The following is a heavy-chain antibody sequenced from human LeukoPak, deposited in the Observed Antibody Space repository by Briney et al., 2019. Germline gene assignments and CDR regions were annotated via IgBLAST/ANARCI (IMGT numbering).Heavy chain of an antibody. V-gene: IGHV4-31*03. J-gene: IGHJ3*02. CDR3: ARDNPDSSGYYYGAFDI. CDR1: GGSISSGGYY. Sequence: PSQTLSLTCTVSGGSISSGGYYWSWIRQHPGKGLEWIGYIYYSGSTYYNPSLKSRVTISVDTSKNQFSLKLSSVTAADTAVYYCARDNPDSSGYYYGAFDIWGQGTKVTVSS. CDR2: IYYSGST. D-gene: IGHD3-22*01.